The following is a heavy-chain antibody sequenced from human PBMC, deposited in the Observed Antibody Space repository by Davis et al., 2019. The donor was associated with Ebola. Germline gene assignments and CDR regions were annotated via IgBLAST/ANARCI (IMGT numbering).Heavy chain of an antibody. J-gene: IGHJ4*02. Sequence: SGPTLVKPTQTLTLTCTFSGFSLSTSGVGVGWIRQPPGKALEWLALIYWDDDKRYSPSLKSRLTITKDTSKNQVVLTMTNMDPVDTATYYCARIRWGYYYDSSGYYTDLEIDYWGQGTLVTVSS. D-gene: IGHD3-22*01. V-gene: IGHV2-5*02. CDR2: IYWDDDK. CDR1: GFSLSTSGVG. CDR3: ARIRWGYYYDSSGYYTDLEIDY.